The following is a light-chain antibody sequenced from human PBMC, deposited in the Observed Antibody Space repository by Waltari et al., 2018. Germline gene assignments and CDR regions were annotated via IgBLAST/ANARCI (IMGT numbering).Light chain of an antibody. Sequence: QSALTQPRSVSGSPGQSVTISCTGTSSDVGRFHYVSWHQQHPGKAPKLMIYDVNKRPSGVPDRFSGSKSGNTASLTISGLQAEDEADYYCCSYAGSYTLVFGGGTKLTVL. CDR3: CSYAGSYTLV. CDR2: DVN. CDR1: SSDVGRFHY. J-gene: IGLJ3*02. V-gene: IGLV2-11*01.